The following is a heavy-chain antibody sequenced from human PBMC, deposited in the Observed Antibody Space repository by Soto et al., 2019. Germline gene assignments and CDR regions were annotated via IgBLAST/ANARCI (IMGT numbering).Heavy chain of an antibody. CDR2: IWYDGRNK. Sequence: QVQLLESGGGVVQPGRSLRLSCAASGFIFSSCGMHWVRQAPGKGLEWVAVIWYDGRNKYYADPVKGRFTISRDNSKNMLYLQMNSLRVEDTAVYYCARKPFDVPHDAFDIWGQGTMVTVSS. J-gene: IGHJ3*02. CDR1: GFIFSSCG. V-gene: IGHV3-33*01. D-gene: IGHD3-9*01. CDR3: ARKPFDVPHDAFDI.